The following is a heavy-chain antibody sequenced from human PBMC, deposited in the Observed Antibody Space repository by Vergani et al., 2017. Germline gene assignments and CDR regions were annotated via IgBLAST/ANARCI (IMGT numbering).Heavy chain of an antibody. CDR3: AKDHYGDYEGGPDASDI. CDR1: GFTFSSYA. Sequence: EVQLLESGGGLVQPGGSLRLSCAASGFTFSSYAMSWVRQAPGKGLEWVSAISGSGGSTYYADSVKGRFTIARDNSKNTLYLQMNSLRAEDTAVYYCAKDHYGDYEGGPDASDIWGQGTMVTVSS. V-gene: IGHV3-23*01. D-gene: IGHD4-17*01. CDR2: ISGSGGST. J-gene: IGHJ3*02.